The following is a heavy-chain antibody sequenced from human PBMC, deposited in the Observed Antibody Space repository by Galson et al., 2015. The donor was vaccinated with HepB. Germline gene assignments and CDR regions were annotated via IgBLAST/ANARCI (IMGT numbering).Heavy chain of an antibody. D-gene: IGHD3-10*01. CDR1: GFTFSSYW. CDR2: IKQDGSEK. V-gene: IGHV3-7*01. CDR3: ASEDYFGSWFDP. Sequence: SLRLSCAASGFTFSSYWMSWVRQAPGKGLEWVANIKQDGSEKYYVDSVKGRFTISRDNAKNSLYLQMNSLRAEDTAVYYCASEDYFGSWFDPWGQGTLVTVSS. J-gene: IGHJ5*02.